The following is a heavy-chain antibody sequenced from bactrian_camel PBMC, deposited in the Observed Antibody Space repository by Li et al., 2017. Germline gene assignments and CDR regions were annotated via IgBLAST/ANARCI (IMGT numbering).Heavy chain of an antibody. D-gene: IGHD1*01. V-gene: IGHV3-3*01. Sequence: LVESGGGSEKAGGSLRLTCATSGDIYSSSCMGWYRHIPGNECQLVSTISRGSDGSTYYQRSVKGRFTISRDNAKNMVYLQMDSLKPEDTAVYYCAKDGAWYTYWGQGTQVTVS. J-gene: IGHJ4*01. CDR2: ISRGSDGST. CDR1: GDIYSSSC. CDR3: AKDGAWYTY.